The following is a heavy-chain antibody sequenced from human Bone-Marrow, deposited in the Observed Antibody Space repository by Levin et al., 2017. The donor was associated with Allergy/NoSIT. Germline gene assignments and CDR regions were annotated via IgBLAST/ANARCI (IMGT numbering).Heavy chain of an antibody. CDR1: GFTFSSYS. D-gene: IGHD3-10*01. Sequence: GESLKISCAASGFTFSSYSMNWVRQAPGKGLEWVSSISSSSSYIYYADSVKGRFTISRDNAKNSLYLQMNSLRAEDTAVYYCARNMVQGVIITPYFDYWGQGTLVTVSS. CDR3: ARNMVQGVIITPYFDY. V-gene: IGHV3-21*01. CDR2: ISSSSSYI. J-gene: IGHJ4*02.